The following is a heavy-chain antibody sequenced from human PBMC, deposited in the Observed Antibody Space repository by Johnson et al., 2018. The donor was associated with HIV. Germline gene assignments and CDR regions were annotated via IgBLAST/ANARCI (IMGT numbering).Heavy chain of an antibody. V-gene: IGHV3-66*01. D-gene: IGHD3-16*01. J-gene: IGHJ3*02. CDR1: GFSVSNTY. CDR2: IYSGGST. Sequence: EVQLVESGGGLVQSGGSLRLSCGASGFSVSNTYMNWVRQAPGKGLEWVSVIYSGGSTYYADSVKGRFTISRDNSKNTLYLQMNSLRAEDTAVYYCAKVMTASSVNSFGGVIDASDIWGQGTMVTVS. CDR3: AKVMTASSVNSFGGVIDASDI.